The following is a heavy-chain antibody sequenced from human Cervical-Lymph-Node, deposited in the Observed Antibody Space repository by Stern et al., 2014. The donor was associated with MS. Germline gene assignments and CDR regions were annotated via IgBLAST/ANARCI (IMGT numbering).Heavy chain of an antibody. CDR2: IYHSVAS. CDR1: GGSVSSTNW. D-gene: IGHD2/OR15-2a*01. CDR3: ARERQQYCNSEGCSYWYFDL. Sequence: QVQLQESGPGLVKPSGTLSLTCAVSGGSVSSTNWWSWVRQSPGKGLEWIGNIYHSVASTSRPSLRSRVSISLDNSKNHLSLHLTSVTAADTAVYYCARERQQYCNSEGCSYWYFDLWGRGTLVTVSS. J-gene: IGHJ2*01. V-gene: IGHV4-4*02.